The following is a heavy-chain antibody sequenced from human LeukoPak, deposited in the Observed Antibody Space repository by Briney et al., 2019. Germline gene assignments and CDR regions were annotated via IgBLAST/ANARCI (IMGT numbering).Heavy chain of an antibody. V-gene: IGHV1-3*01. J-gene: IGHJ4*02. Sequence: ASVKVSCKASRQTFIKYAIHWVRQAPGQRLEWMGWINADNGITKYSQKFQGRVTITRDTSATTVYMELSSLRSEDTAVFYCARGSTAAAGHDYWGQGTLVTVSS. CDR2: INADNGIT. D-gene: IGHD6-13*01. CDR3: ARGSTAAAGHDY. CDR1: RQTFIKYA.